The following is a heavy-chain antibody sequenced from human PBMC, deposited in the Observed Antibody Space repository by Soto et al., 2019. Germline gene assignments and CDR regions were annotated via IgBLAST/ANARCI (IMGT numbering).Heavy chain of an antibody. CDR1: GYTFTDYW. CDR2: IYPGDSDT. J-gene: IGHJ6*02. D-gene: IGHD2-15*01. CDR3: ERHLRNFRYSSAAMDI. V-gene: IGHV5-51*01. Sequence: GESLKISCKGSGYTFTDYWIGWVRQLPGKGLEWMGIIYPGDSDTRYSPSFQGQVTITADKSNRTAYLQCNTLKASDTAMYYCERHLRNFRYSSAAMDIWRQATTVTVSS.